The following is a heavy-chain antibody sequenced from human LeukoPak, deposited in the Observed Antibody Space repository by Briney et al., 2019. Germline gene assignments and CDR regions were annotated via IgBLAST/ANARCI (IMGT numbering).Heavy chain of an antibody. D-gene: IGHD3-22*01. CDR3: ARDKLYYYDSSGYYRAPDY. J-gene: IGHJ4*02. V-gene: IGHV4-4*07. CDR1: GGSISSYY. CDR2: IYTSGST. Sequence: SETLSLTCTVSGGSISSYYWSWTRQPAGKGLEWIGRIYTSGSTNYNPSLKSRVTMSVDTSKNQFSLKLSSVTAADTAVYYCARDKLYYYDSSGYYRAPDYWGQGTLVTVSS.